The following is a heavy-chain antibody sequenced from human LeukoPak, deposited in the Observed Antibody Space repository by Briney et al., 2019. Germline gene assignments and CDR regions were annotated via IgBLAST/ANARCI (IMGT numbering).Heavy chain of an antibody. V-gene: IGHV3-53*04. J-gene: IGHJ3*02. CDR1: GFTVSSNY. Sequence: GGSLRLSCAASGFTVSSNYMSWVRQAPGKGLEWVSVIYSGGSTYYADSVKGRFTISRHNSKNTLYLQMNSLRAEDSAVYYCASFSGSYYRGAFDIWGQGTMVPVSS. D-gene: IGHD1-26*01. CDR3: ASFSGSYYRGAFDI. CDR2: IYSGGST.